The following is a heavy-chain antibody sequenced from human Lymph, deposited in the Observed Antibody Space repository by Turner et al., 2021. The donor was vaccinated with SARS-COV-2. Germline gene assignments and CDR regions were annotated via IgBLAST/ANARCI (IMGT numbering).Heavy chain of an antibody. J-gene: IGHJ4*02. V-gene: IGHV1-69*10. CDR2: IIPMLDIA. D-gene: IGHD1-20*01. CDR1: GGTFSSYA. CDR3: ARDVTGPLGY. Sequence: HVQLVQSGAEVEKPGSSVKVSCTASGGTFSSYAISWVRQAPGQGVEWIGGIIPMLDIANYAQKCQGRVTITADKSTSTAYMELSSLRSEDTAVYYCARDVTGPLGYWGQGTLVTVSS.